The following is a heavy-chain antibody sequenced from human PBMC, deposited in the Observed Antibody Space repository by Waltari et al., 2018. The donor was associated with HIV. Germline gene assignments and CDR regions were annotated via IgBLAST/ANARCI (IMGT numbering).Heavy chain of an antibody. CDR2: INPSGGST. CDR3: ARVDPFVQGHWFFDL. Sequence: VQLVQSGAEVKKPGASVKVSCKASGYTFTNYYIHWVRQAPGQGLEWMGMINPSGGSTSYVQKFQGRVTMTRDTSTSTVYMELSSLRSEDTALYYCARVDPFVQGHWFFDLWGRGTLVTVSS. CDR1: GYTFTNYY. V-gene: IGHV1-46*01. D-gene: IGHD2-8*01. J-gene: IGHJ2*01.